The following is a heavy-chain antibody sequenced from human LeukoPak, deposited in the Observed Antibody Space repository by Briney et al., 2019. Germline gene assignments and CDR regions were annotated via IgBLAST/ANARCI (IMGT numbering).Heavy chain of an antibody. V-gene: IGHV3-49*04. J-gene: IGHJ4*02. CDR2: IRSKAYGGTT. CDR3: TRVPWFGELLSDY. Sequence: GGSLRLSCTASGFTFGDYAMGWVRQAPGKGLEWVGFIRSKAYGGTTEYAASVKGRFTISRDDSKSIAYLQMNSLKTEDTAVYYCTRVPWFGELLSDYWGQGTLVTVSS. D-gene: IGHD3-10*01. CDR1: GFTFGDYA.